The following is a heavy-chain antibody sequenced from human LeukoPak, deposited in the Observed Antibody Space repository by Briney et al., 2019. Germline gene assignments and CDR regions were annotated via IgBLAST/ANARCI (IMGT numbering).Heavy chain of an antibody. CDR2: IYPGDSDT. D-gene: IGHD2-8*02. Sequence: GESLKISCKGSGYSFTSYWIGWVRQMPGKGLEWMGIIYPGDSDTRYSPSFQGHVTISADKSISTAYVQWGSLKTSDAAMDYWARWGGSTGVFDMRVQRTMVTVSS. CDR3: ARWGGSTGVFDM. CDR1: GYSFTSYW. V-gene: IGHV5-51*01. J-gene: IGHJ3*02.